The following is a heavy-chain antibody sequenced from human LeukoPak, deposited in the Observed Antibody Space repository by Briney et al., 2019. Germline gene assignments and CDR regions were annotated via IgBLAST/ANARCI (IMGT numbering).Heavy chain of an antibody. CDR1: GGSISSYY. D-gene: IGHD6-13*01. CDR3: ARVRYSSSSYYFDY. J-gene: IGHJ4*02. V-gene: IGHV4-39*07. CDR2: IYYSGST. Sequence: SETLSLTCTVSGGSISSYYWGWIRQPPGKGLEWIGSIYYSGSTYYNPSLKSRVTISVDTSKNQFSLKLSSVTAADTAVYYCARVRYSSSSYYFDYWGQGTLVTVSS.